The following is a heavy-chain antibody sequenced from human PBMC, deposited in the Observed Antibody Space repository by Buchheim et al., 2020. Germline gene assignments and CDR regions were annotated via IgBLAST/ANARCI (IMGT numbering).Heavy chain of an antibody. Sequence: QVQLVQSGAEVKKPGASVKVSCETSGYTFTASYIHWVRQAPGKGLETVGWINPENGDTKYARKFQGRVTVTSDTSIRTGYMELRALTRDDTAVYYCAKLSTDWGQGTL. D-gene: IGHD1-14*01. J-gene: IGHJ4*02. CDR3: AKLSTD. CDR2: INPENGDT. CDR1: GYTFTASY. V-gene: IGHV1-2*02.